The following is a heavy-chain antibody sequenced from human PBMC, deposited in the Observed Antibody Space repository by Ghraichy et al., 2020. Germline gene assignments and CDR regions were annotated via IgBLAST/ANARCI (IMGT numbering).Heavy chain of an antibody. CDR1: GASLSTYY. J-gene: IGHJ4*02. CDR3: ARSNNWNYELDY. D-gene: IGHD1-7*01. CDR2: IYYNGAT. V-gene: IGHV4-59*01. Sequence: SETLSLTCTVSGASLSTYYWSWIRQAPGKGLEWIGYIYYNGATTYNPSLESRVSISEGSSKNQSSLSLTSVTAADTAVYYCARSNNWNYELDYWGQGTLVSVSS.